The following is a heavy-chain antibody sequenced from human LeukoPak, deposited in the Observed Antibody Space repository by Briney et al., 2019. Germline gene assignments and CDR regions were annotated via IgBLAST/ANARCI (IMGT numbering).Heavy chain of an antibody. CDR2: IYYSGST. V-gene: IGHV4-39*01. J-gene: IGHJ4*02. CDR1: GGSISSSSYY. D-gene: IGHD4-17*01. CDR3: ASPKVAEYGDYGIDY. Sequence: PSETLSLTCTVSGGSISSSSYYWGWIRQPPGKGLEWIGSIYYSGSTYYNPSLKSRVTISVDTSKNRFSLKLSSVTAADTAVYYCASPKVAEYGDYGIDYWGQGTLVTVSS.